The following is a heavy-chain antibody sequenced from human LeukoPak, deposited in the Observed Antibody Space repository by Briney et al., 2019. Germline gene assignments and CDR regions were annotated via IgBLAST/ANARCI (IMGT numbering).Heavy chain of an antibody. D-gene: IGHD6-13*01. V-gene: IGHV4-59*01. CDR2: IYYSGST. CDR1: GGSISSYY. J-gene: IGHJ4*02. CDR3: ARGESAYSSSWSDY. Sequence: SETLSLTCTVSGGSISSYYWSWIRQPPGKGLEWIGYIYYSGSTNYNPSLKSRVTISVDTSKNQFSLKLSSVTAADTAVYYCARGESAYSSSWSDYWGQGTLVTVSS.